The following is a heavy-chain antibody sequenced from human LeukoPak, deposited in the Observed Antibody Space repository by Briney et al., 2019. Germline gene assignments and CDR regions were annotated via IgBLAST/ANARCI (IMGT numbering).Heavy chain of an antibody. D-gene: IGHD3-10*01. J-gene: IGHJ6*03. CDR3: AREQYGSGDGYYMDL. V-gene: IGHV3-48*03. CDR1: GFTFSSYD. Sequence: GGSLRLSCAASGFTFSSYDMNWVRQAPGKGLEWVSYISSSGITIFYADSVKGRFTISRDNAKNSLYLQMNSLRSEDTALYYCAREQYGSGDGYYMDLWGKGTTVTISS. CDR2: ISSSGITI.